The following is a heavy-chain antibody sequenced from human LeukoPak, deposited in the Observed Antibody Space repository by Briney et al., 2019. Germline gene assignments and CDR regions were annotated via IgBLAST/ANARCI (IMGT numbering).Heavy chain of an antibody. D-gene: IGHD3-10*01. V-gene: IGHV1-69*11. CDR2: IIPILGQT. CDR1: GYTFTGHY. J-gene: IGHJ3*02. Sequence: SVKVSCKASGYTFTGHYVHWVRQAPGQGLEWMGRIIPILGQTNYALKFQGRVTITADESTSTAYMDLSGLRSEDTAVYYCAKVRGSDAFDIWGQGTMVTVSS. CDR3: AKVRGSDAFDI.